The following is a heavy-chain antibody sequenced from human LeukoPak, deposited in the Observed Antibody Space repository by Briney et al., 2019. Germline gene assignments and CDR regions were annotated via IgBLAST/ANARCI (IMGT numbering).Heavy chain of an antibody. J-gene: IGHJ4*02. CDR3: ARVKYSGSYPHDY. V-gene: IGHV3-21*06. Sequence: AGGSLRLSCAASGFTFSSYSMNWVRQAPGKGLEWVSSISSSSSYIYYADSVKGRFTISRDNAKNSLYLQMNSLRAEDTALYYCARVKYSGSYPHDYWGQGTLVTVSS. D-gene: IGHD1-26*01. CDR1: GFTFSSYS. CDR2: ISSSSSYI.